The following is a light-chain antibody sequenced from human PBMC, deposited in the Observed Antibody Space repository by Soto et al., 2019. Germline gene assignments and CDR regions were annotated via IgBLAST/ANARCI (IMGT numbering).Light chain of an antibody. CDR3: CSYAGSTTFYV. CDR2: EGN. Sequence: QSVLTQPASVSESPGQSITISCTGTSSDVESYKLVSWYQQHPDKAPKLIIYEGNKRPSGVSNRFSGSKSGNMASLTISGLQAEDDADYYCCSYAGSTTFYVFGTGTKVTVL. CDR1: SSDVESYKL. V-gene: IGLV2-23*01. J-gene: IGLJ1*01.